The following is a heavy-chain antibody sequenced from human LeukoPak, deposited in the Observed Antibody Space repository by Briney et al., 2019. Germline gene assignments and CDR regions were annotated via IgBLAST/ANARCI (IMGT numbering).Heavy chain of an antibody. CDR1: GGSFSGYY. D-gene: IGHD3-22*01. V-gene: IGHV4-34*01. CDR2: INHSGST. Sequence: SETLSLTCAVYGGSFSGYYWSWIRQPPGKGLEWIGEINHSGSTNYNPSLKSRVTISVGTSKNQFSLKLSSVTAADTAVYYCARDPSGYFNYWGQGTLATVSS. CDR3: ARDPSGYFNY. J-gene: IGHJ4*02.